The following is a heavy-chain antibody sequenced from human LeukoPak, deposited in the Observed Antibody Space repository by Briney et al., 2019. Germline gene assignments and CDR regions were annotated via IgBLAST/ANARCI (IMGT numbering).Heavy chain of an antibody. Sequence: GRSLRLSCATSGFNFVNYGMQWVRQAPGKGPELVASIWFDGSHRFYADSVKGRFIISRDDSKSKVYLQMDNLRLADTALYYCARDRTPLSTMTGRVSNYWGQGTLVTVSS. D-gene: IGHD3-22*01. V-gene: IGHV3-33*01. CDR2: IWFDGSHR. J-gene: IGHJ4*02. CDR1: GFNFVNYG. CDR3: ARDRTPLSTMTGRVSNY.